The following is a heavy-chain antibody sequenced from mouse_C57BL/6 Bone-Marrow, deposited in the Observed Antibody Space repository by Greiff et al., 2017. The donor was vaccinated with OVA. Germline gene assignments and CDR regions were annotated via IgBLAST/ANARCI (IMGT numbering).Heavy chain of an antibody. CDR2: ISSGGSYT. CDR3: ARRGGYSPFGY. Sequence: VQGVASGGDLVKPGGSLKLSCAASGFTFSISGMSWVRQTPDKRLEWVATISSGGSYTYYPDSVKGRFTISRDNAKNTLYLQMSSLKSEDTAMYYCARRGGYSPFGYWGQGTTLTVSS. CDR1: GFTFSISG. D-gene: IGHD2-3*01. V-gene: IGHV5-6*01. J-gene: IGHJ2*01.